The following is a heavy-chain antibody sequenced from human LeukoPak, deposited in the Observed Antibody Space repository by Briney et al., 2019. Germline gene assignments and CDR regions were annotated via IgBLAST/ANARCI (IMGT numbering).Heavy chain of an antibody. CDR2: ISSSSSTI. CDR1: GFTFSSYS. V-gene: IGHV3-48*01. Sequence: PGGSLRLSCAASGFTFSSYSMNWVRQAPGKGLEWVSYISSSSSTIYYADSVKGRFTISRDNAKNSLYLQMNSLRAEDTAVYYCARRFPDYDFWRIPYYMDVWGKGTTVTVSS. D-gene: IGHD3-3*01. J-gene: IGHJ6*03. CDR3: ARRFPDYDFWRIPYYMDV.